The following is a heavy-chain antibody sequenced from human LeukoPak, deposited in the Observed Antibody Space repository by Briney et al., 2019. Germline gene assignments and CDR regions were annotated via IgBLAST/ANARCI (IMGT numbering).Heavy chain of an antibody. CDR3: ARGRLGSVVFEGYYYFMDV. CDR2: VYNGGST. V-gene: IGHV4-34*01. Sequence: SETLSLICAVYGGSFNDYFWTWIRQPPGKGLEWIGEVYNGGSTNYNPSLKSRVIISVDTSKSQFSLRLSSVTAADTAVYYCARGRLGSVVFEGYYYFMDVWGKGTTVTVSS. D-gene: IGHD3-22*01. CDR1: GGSFNDYF. J-gene: IGHJ6*03.